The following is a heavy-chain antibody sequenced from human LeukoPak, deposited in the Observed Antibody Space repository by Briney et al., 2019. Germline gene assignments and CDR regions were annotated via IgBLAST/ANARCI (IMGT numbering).Heavy chain of an antibody. CDR3: ARRGSYFEFDY. V-gene: IGHV1-46*01. CDR2: INPSGGST. CDR1: GYTFTSYY. D-gene: IGHD1-26*01. Sequence: GASVKVSCKASGYTFTSYYMHWVRQAPGQGLEWMGIINPSGGSTSYAQKFQGRVTITADKSTSTAYMELSSLRVEDTAVYYCARRGSYFEFDYWGQGTLVTVSS. J-gene: IGHJ4*02.